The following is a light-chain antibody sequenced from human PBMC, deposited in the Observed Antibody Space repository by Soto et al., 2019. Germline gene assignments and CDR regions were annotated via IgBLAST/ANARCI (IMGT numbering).Light chain of an antibody. Sequence: DILLTQSPSSLSASVGDSVTITFHASQDIGNYLSWYQQKLGKAPKLLIFDASYLETGVPSKFSGSGSGTDFTFTISSLQPEDFATYYCQQYGNLPLNFGGGTKVDI. CDR2: DAS. CDR1: QDIGNY. J-gene: IGKJ4*01. CDR3: QQYGNLPLN. V-gene: IGKV1-33*01.